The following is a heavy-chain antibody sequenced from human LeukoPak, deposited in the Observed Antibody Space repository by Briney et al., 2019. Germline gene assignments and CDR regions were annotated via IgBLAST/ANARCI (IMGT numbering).Heavy chain of an antibody. CDR1: GYTFISYG. Sequence: ASVKVSCKTSGYTFISYGITWVRQAPGQGLEWMGWISAYSGNTNYAPNLQGRVTTTTDTSTSTAYMELRSLRSDDTAVYCARVTGQGSGSYFWGQGTTVTVSS. CDR2: ISAYSGNT. V-gene: IGHV1-18*01. D-gene: IGHD3-10*01. CDR3: ARVTGQGSGSYF. J-gene: IGHJ6*02.